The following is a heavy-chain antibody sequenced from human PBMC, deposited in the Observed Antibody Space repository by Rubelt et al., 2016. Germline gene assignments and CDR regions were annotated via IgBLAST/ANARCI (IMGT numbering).Heavy chain of an antibody. CDR3: VRERATVTTRVDY. Sequence: QVQLQESGPGLVKPSETLSLTCPVSGGSISPYYWGWIRQPPGKGLEWIGSLYHGGSTYYNPSLKRRVTISVEPAKKEFSLQRTTWTAADTAGYYCVRERATVTTRVDYWGQGTLVTVSS. CDR1: GGSISPYY. CDR2: LYHGGST. V-gene: IGHV4-38-2*02. D-gene: IGHD4-17*01. J-gene: IGHJ4*02.